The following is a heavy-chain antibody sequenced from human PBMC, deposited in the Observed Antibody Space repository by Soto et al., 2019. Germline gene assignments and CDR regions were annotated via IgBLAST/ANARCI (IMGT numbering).Heavy chain of an antibody. CDR1: GYTLTELS. CDR3: ATAADHYDYVWGSYRSPRYFDY. J-gene: IGHJ4*02. V-gene: IGHV1-24*01. CDR2: FDPEDGET. D-gene: IGHD3-16*02. Sequence: SVKVSCKVSGYTLTELSMHWVRQAPGKGLEWMGGFDPEDGETIYAQKFQGRVTMTEDTSTDTAYMELSSLRSEDTAVYYCATAADHYDYVWGSYRSPRYFDYWGQGTLVTVSS.